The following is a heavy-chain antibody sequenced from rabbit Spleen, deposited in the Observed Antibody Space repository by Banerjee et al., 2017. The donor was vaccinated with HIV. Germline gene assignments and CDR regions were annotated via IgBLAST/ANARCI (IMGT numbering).Heavy chain of an antibody. J-gene: IGHJ6*01. CDR3: ARDTGTSFSSYGMDL. V-gene: IGHV1S40*01. D-gene: IGHD7-1*01. CDR1: GFSFNSGYD. CDR2: IYAGGSGST. Sequence: QSLEESGGGLVKPGASLTLTCKASGFSFNSGYDMCWVCQALGKGLEWIACIYAGGSGSTYSATWAKGRFTISKTSSTTVTLQMTRLTAADTATYFCARDTGTSFSSYGMDLWGPGTLVTVS.